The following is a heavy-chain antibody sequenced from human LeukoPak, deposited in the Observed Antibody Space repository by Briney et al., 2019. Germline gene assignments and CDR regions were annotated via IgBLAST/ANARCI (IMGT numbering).Heavy chain of an antibody. CDR3: ARWEVKYDIVVVPAASDAFDI. CDR2: INTNTGNP. Sequence: ASVKVSCKASGYTFTSYAMNWVRQAPGQGLEWMGWINTNTGNPTYAQGFTGRFVFSLDTSVSTAYLQISSLKAEDTAVYYCARWEVKYDIVVVPAASDAFDIWGQGTMVTVSS. J-gene: IGHJ3*02. D-gene: IGHD2-2*01. V-gene: IGHV7-4-1*02. CDR1: GYTFTSYA.